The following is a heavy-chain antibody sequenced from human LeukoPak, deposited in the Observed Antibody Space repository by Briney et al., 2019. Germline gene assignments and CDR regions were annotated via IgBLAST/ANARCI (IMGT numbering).Heavy chain of an antibody. CDR3: ARASSGYSSSWYDY. V-gene: IGHV3-11*04. CDR1: GFTFSDYY. D-gene: IGHD6-13*01. CDR2: ISSSGSTI. J-gene: IGHJ4*02. Sequence: GGSLRLSCAASGFTFSDYYMSWIRQAPGKGLEWVPYISSSGSTIYYADSVKGRFTISRENAKNSLYLQMNSLRVGDTAVYYCARASSGYSSSWYDYWGQGTLVTVSS.